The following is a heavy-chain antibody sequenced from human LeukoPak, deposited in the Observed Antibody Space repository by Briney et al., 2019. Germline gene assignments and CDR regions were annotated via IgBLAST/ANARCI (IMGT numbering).Heavy chain of an antibody. Sequence: SETLSLTCAVYGGSFSGYYWSWIRQPPGKGLEWIGEINHSGSTNYNPSLKSRVTISVDTSKNQFSLKLSSVTAADTAVYYCARGGDIVGATIYDYWGQGTLVTVSS. D-gene: IGHD1-26*01. CDR2: INHSGST. CDR1: GGSFSGYY. V-gene: IGHV4-34*01. CDR3: ARGGDIVGATIYDY. J-gene: IGHJ4*02.